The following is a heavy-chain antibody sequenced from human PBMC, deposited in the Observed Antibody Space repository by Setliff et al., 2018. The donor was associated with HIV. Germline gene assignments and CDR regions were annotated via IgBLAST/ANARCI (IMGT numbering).Heavy chain of an antibody. D-gene: IGHD2-2*01. CDR3: AREPLEDIVVVPAAMGLDY. CDR2: INHSGST. J-gene: IGHJ4*02. Sequence: PSETLSLTCAVYGGSFSGYYWSWIRQPPGKGLEWIGEINHSGSTNYNPSLKSRVTISVDTSKNQFSLKLSSVTAADTAVYYCAREPLEDIVVVPAAMGLDYWGQGTLVTVSS. V-gene: IGHV4-34*01. CDR1: GGSFSGYY.